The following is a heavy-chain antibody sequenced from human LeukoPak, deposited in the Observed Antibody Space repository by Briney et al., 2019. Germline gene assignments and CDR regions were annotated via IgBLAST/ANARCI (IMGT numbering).Heavy chain of an antibody. V-gene: IGHV3-48*02. D-gene: IGHD3-9*01. CDR3: ARHDTIIRGWFDP. CDR2: ISSSSNTI. CDR1: GFTFSSYS. Sequence: GGSLRLSCAASGFTFSSYSMNWVRQAPGKGLEWLSYISSSSNTIYYADSVKGRFTISRDNAKDSLYLQMDSLRDEDTAVYYCARHDTIIRGWFDPWGQGTRVTVSS. J-gene: IGHJ5*02.